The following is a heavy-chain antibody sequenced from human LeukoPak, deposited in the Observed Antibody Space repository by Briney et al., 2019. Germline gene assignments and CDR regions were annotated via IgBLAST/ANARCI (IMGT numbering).Heavy chain of an antibody. CDR3: AKVKGEYQSRDAFDI. CDR2: ISGSDGGT. J-gene: IGHJ3*02. V-gene: IGHV3-23*01. CDR1: GFTFSSYA. Sequence: GGSLRLSCVASGFTFSSYAMSWVRQAPGKGLEWVSAISGSDGGTYYADSVKGRFTISRDNSKNTLYLQMNSLRAEDTAVYYCAKVKGEYQSRDAFDIWGQGTMVTVSS. D-gene: IGHD2/OR15-2a*01.